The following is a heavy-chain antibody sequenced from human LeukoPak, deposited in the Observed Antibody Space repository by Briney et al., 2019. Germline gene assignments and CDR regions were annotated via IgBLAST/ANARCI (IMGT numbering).Heavy chain of an antibody. Sequence: GGSLRLSCAASGFTFSSYAMSWVRQAPGKGLEWVSAISGSGGSTYYADSAKGRFTISRDNSKNTLYLQMNSLRAEDTAVYYCAKDSPTNWNAERYYYYGMDVWGQGTTVTVSS. CDR3: AKDSPTNWNAERYYYYGMDV. V-gene: IGHV3-23*01. D-gene: IGHD1-1*01. CDR2: ISGSGGST. CDR1: GFTFSSYA. J-gene: IGHJ6*02.